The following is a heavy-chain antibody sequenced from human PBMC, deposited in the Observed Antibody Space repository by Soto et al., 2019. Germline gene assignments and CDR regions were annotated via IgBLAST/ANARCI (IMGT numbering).Heavy chain of an antibody. J-gene: IGHJ6*02. CDR3: ARVGRRYCSSTSCYTNHYYYYGMDV. D-gene: IGHD2-2*02. V-gene: IGHV4-59*01. CDR1: GGSISSYY. CDR2: IYYSGST. Sequence: PSETLSLTCTVSGGSISSYYWSWIRQPPGKGLEWIGYIYYSGSTNYNPSLKSRVTISVDTSKNQFSLKLSSVTAADTAVYYCARVGRRYCSSTSCYTNHYYYYGMDVWGQGTTVTVSS.